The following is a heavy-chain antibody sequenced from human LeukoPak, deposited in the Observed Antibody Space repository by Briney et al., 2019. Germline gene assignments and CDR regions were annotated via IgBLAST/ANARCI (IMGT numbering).Heavy chain of an antibody. CDR3: AKLGCSSPSCYFDAFDI. D-gene: IGHD2-2*01. CDR1: GFTFDDYA. CDR2: ISWDGGST. V-gene: IGHV3-43D*03. J-gene: IGHJ3*02. Sequence: PGGSLRLSCAASGFTFDDYAMHWVRQAPGKGLEWVSLISWDGGSTYYADSVKGRFTISRDNSKNSLYLQMNSLRSEDTALYYCAKLGCSSPSCYFDAFDIWGQGTMLTVSS.